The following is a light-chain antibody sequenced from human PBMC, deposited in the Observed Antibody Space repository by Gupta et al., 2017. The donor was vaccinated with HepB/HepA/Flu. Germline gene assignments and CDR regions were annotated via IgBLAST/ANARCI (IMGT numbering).Light chain of an antibody. Sequence: DIQMTQSPSSLSASVGDRVIITCRASESISRYVNWYQQKPGKAPNLLIYTASTLESGVPSRFSGSGSGTDFTLTISSLQLEDFASYYCQQNYSPPLTFGAGTNVEIK. CDR2: TAS. CDR3: QQNYSPPLT. CDR1: ESISRY. V-gene: IGKV1-39*01. J-gene: IGKJ4*01.